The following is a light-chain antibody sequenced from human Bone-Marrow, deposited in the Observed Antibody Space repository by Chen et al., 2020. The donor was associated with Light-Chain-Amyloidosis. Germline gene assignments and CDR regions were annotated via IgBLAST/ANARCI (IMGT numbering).Light chain of an antibody. CDR2: SAS. CDR3: QQSHSIPRT. CDR1: QSISTY. J-gene: IGKJ2*01. V-gene: IGKV1-39*01. Sequence: DIQMTQSPSSLSASVGDRVTITCRASQSISTYLNWYQYKPGKIHKLLIYSASTLQSGVPSMFSGSGAGTDFTLTISSLQAEEFAIYYCQQSHSIPRTFGQGTKLEMK.